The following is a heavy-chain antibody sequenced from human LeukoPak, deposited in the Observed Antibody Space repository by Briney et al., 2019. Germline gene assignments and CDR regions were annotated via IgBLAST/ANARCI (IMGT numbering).Heavy chain of an antibody. D-gene: IGHD3-22*01. J-gene: IGHJ4*02. CDR1: GFTFSNYG. CDR2: IWYDGSNK. Sequence: QAGGSLRLSCAASGFTFSNYGMHWVRQAPGKGLEWVAVIWYDGSNKYYADSVKGRFTISRDNSKNTLYLQMNSLRAEDTAVYYCAKARYYYDSSGYFPLDYWGQGTLVTVSS. CDR3: AKARYYYDSSGYFPLDY. V-gene: IGHV3-33*06.